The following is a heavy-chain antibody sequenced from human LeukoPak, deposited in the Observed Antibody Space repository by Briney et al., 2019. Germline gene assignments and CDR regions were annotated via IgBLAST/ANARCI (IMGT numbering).Heavy chain of an antibody. D-gene: IGHD3-10*01. V-gene: IGHV4-4*07. CDR2: IFTSGTT. CDR3: ARDLPEGSERLNWFDP. Sequence: PSETLSLTCSVSGGSITNYYWSWIRQPAGKGLEWVGHIFTSGTTNYNPSLKSRVTMSLDRSRNQFSLKLTSVTAADTAVYYCARDLPEGSERLNWFDPWGQGALVTVSS. CDR1: GGSITNYY. J-gene: IGHJ5*02.